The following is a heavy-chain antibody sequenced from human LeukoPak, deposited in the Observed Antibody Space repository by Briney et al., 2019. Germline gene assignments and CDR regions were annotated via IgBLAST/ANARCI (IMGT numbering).Heavy chain of an antibody. J-gene: IGHJ4*02. D-gene: IGHD3-22*01. Sequence: ASVKVSCKASGYTFTGYYMHWVRQTPGQGLEWMGWINPNSGGTNYAQKFQGRVTMTRDTSISTAYMELSRLRSDDTAVYYCARAGIEYYYDSSGPLDLDYWGQGTLVTVSS. V-gene: IGHV1-2*02. CDR3: ARAGIEYYYDSSGPLDLDY. CDR2: INPNSGGT. CDR1: GYTFTGYY.